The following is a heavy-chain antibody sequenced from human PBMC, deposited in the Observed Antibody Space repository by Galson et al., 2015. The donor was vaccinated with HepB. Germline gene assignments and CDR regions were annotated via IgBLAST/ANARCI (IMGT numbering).Heavy chain of an antibody. CDR2: ISGSGGST. CDR3: AKVAYYDFWSAIGGYYYYYMDV. D-gene: IGHD3-3*01. J-gene: IGHJ6*03. V-gene: IGHV3-23*01. CDR1: GFTFSSYA. Sequence: SLRLSCAASGFTFSSYAMSWVRQAPGKGLEWVSAISGSGGSTYYADSVKGRFTISRDNSKNTLYLQMNSLRAEDTAVYYCAKVAYYDFWSAIGGYYYYYMDVWGKGTTVTVSS.